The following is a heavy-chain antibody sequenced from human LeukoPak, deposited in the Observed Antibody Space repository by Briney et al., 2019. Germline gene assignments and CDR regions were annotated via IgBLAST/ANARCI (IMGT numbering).Heavy chain of an antibody. V-gene: IGHV1-69*01. Sequence: ASVKVSCKASGGTFSSYAISWVRQAPGQGLEWMGGIIPIFGTANYAQKFQGRVTITADESTSTAYMELSSLRSEDTAVYYCARDGYSGYDSLLYFDYWGQRTLVTVSS. CDR3: ARDGYSGYDSLLYFDY. D-gene: IGHD5-12*01. J-gene: IGHJ4*02. CDR1: GGTFSSYA. CDR2: IIPIFGTA.